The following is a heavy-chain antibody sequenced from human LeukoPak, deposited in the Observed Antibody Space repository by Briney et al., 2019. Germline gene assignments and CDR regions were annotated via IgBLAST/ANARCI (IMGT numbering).Heavy chain of an antibody. CDR2: IIPIFGTT. V-gene: IGHV1-69*13. Sequence: SVKVSCKASGGTFSSYAISWVRQAPGQGLEWMGGIIPIFGTTNYAQKFQGTVTITADESTSTAYMELSGLRFEDTAVYYCASGKRGMAFQFDPWGQGTLVTVSS. CDR3: ASGKRGMAFQFDP. D-gene: IGHD3-16*01. J-gene: IGHJ5*02. CDR1: GGTFSSYA.